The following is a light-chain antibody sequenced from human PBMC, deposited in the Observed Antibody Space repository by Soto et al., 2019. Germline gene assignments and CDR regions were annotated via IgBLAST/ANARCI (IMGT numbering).Light chain of an antibody. CDR1: QSVYNN. CDR3: QQYGTSPLT. Sequence: EIVMTQSPATLSVSPGERATLSCRASQSVYNNLAWYQQKPGQAPRLLIYGASTRATGIPARFSGSGSGTEFTLTISSLQSEDFAIYYCQQYGTSPLTFGGGTKVEIK. J-gene: IGKJ4*01. V-gene: IGKV3-15*01. CDR2: GAS.